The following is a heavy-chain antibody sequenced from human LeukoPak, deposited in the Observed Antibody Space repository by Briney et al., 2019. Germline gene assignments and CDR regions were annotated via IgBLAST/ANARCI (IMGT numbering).Heavy chain of an antibody. CDR1: GGSISSSSYY. CDR3: ARGYYMDV. J-gene: IGHJ6*03. V-gene: IGHV4-39*07. Sequence: PSETLSLTCTVSGGSISSSSYYWGWIRQPPGKGLEWIGTIYYSGSTNYNPSLKSRVTISVDTSKNQFSLKLSSVTAADTAVYYCARGYYMDVWGKGTTVTVSS. CDR2: IYYSGST.